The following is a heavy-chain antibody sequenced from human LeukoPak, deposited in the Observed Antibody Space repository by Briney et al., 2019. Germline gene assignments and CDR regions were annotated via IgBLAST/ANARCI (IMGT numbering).Heavy chain of an antibody. J-gene: IGHJ4*02. D-gene: IGHD4-17*01. CDR3: ATLLSDYGAHYFDS. V-gene: IGHV4-39*07. CDR2: IYYGGST. CDR1: GGSISSSNYY. Sequence: SETQSLTCTVSGGSISSSNYYWGWIRQPPGKGLQWIGIIYYGGSTYYNPSLKSRVAISLDTSKTQFSLKLSSVTAADTALYYCATLLSDYGAHYFDSWGQGVLVTVSS.